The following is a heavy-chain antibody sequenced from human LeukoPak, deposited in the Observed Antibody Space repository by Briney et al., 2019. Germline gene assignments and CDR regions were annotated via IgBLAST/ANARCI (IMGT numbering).Heavy chain of an antibody. CDR2: INVKSGAT. Sequence: ASVKVSCKASGYTFIDYYFNWVRQAPGQGPEWMGRINVKSGATDYAQKFQGRVTVTRDTSISTAYMELSSLRSDDTAVYYCARVGRESSAGWLDYWGQGTLVTVSS. CDR1: GYTFIDYY. CDR3: ARVGRESSAGWLDY. V-gene: IGHV1-2*06. D-gene: IGHD6-19*01. J-gene: IGHJ4*02.